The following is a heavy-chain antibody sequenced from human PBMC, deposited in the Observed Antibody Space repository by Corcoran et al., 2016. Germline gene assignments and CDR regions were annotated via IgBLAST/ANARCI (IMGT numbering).Heavy chain of an antibody. CDR1: GGSISSYY. Sequence: QVQLQESGPGLVKPSETLSLTCTVSGGSISSYYWSWIRQPAGKGLEWIGRIYTSGSTNYNPSLKSRVTMSVDKSQNQFSLKRSSVTAADTAVYYCARGGKYSSGWRNYYYDGMDVWGQGTTVTVSS. D-gene: IGHD6-19*01. J-gene: IGHJ6*02. CDR2: IYTSGST. CDR3: ARGGKYSSGWRNYYYDGMDV. V-gene: IGHV4-4*07.